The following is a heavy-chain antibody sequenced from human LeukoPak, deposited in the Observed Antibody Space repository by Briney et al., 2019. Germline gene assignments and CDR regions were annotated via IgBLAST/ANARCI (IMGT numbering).Heavy chain of an antibody. CDR2: ISFSSSYI. Sequence: PGGSLRLSCAASGFTFSNYNMNWVRQAPGKGLEWVSPISFSSSYIYYADSVKGRFTISRDNAKNSLYLQMNSLRAEDTAVYYCARARLGSSGLHAFEIWGQGTVVTVSS. CDR3: ARARLGSSGLHAFEI. CDR1: GFTFSNYN. V-gene: IGHV3-21*01. J-gene: IGHJ3*02. D-gene: IGHD6-19*01.